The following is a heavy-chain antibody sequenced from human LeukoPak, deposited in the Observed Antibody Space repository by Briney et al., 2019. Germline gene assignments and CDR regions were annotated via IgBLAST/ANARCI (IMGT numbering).Heavy chain of an antibody. CDR3: TTFLAPWVVNDVGYYYYYGMDV. D-gene: IGHD1-1*01. CDR2: IKIKTDGGTT. CDR1: GFTFSNAW. V-gene: IGHV3-15*01. Sequence: GGSLRLSCAASGFTFSNAWMSWVRQAPGKGLEWVGRIKIKTDGGTTDYAAPVKGRFTISRDDSKNTLYLQMNSLKTEDTAVYYCTTFLAPWVVNDVGYYYYYGMDVWGQGTTVTVSS. J-gene: IGHJ6*02.